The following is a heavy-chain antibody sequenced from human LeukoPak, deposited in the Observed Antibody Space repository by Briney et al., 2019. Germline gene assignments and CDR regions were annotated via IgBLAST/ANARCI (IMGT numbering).Heavy chain of an antibody. D-gene: IGHD3-10*01. Sequence: ASVKVSCKASGYTFTGYYMHWARQAPGQGLEWMGWINPNSGGTNYAQKFQGWVTMTRDTSISTAYMELSRLRSDDTAVYYCARELLWFGEPYYYYGMDVWGQGTTVTVSS. CDR3: ARELLWFGEPYYYYGMDV. CDR1: GYTFTGYY. V-gene: IGHV1-2*04. CDR2: INPNSGGT. J-gene: IGHJ6*02.